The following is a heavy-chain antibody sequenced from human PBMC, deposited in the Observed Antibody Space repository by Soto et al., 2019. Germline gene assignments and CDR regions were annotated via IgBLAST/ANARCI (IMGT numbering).Heavy chain of an antibody. CDR1: GVSISSSSYY. V-gene: IGHV4-39*01. CDR3: ARHGSY. Sequence: SETLSLTCAVSGVSISSSSYYWGWIRQPPGKGLEWIGTIYYGGSSYSNPSLKSRVTISLDTSKNQFSLTLASVTAADTAVYYCARHGSYWGQGTLVTVSS. CDR2: IYYGGSS. J-gene: IGHJ4*02.